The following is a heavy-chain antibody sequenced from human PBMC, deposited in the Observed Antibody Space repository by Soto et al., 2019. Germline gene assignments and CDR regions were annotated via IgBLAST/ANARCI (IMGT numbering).Heavy chain of an antibody. V-gene: IGHV1-69*13. CDR2: IIPIFGTA. J-gene: IGHJ6*02. CDR1: GGTFSSYA. CDR3: ARAVQLWLRGAYYYGMDV. Sequence: SVKVSCKASGGTFSSYAISWVRQAPGQGLEWMGGIIPIFGTANYAQKFQGRVTITADESTSTAYMELSSLRSEDTAVYYCARAVQLWLRGAYYYGMDVWGQGTTVTVSS. D-gene: IGHD5-18*01.